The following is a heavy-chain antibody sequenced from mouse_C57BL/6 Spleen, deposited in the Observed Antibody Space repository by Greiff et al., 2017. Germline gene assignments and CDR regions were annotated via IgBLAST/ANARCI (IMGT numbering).Heavy chain of an antibody. J-gene: IGHJ3*01. Sequence: VQLQQSGPELVKPGASVKISCKASGYTFTDYYMNWVKQSHGKSLEWIGDINPNNGGTSYNQKFKGKATLTVDKSSSTAYMELRSLTSEDSAVYYCARKRFFAYWGQGTLVTVSA. CDR2: INPNNGGT. V-gene: IGHV1-26*01. CDR3: ARKRFFAY. CDR1: GYTFTDYY.